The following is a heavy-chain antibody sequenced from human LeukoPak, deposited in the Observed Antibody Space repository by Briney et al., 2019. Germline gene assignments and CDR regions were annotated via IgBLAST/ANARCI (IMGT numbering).Heavy chain of an antibody. J-gene: IGHJ4*02. Sequence: SETLSLTCAVYGGSFSGYYWSWIRQPPGKGLEWIGEINHSGSTNYNPSLKSRVTISVDTSKNQFSLKLSSVTAADTAVYYCARGAPLWFGELFDHWGQGTLVTVSS. CDR3: ARGAPLWFGELFDH. CDR1: GGSFSGYY. D-gene: IGHD3-10*01. V-gene: IGHV4-34*01. CDR2: INHSGST.